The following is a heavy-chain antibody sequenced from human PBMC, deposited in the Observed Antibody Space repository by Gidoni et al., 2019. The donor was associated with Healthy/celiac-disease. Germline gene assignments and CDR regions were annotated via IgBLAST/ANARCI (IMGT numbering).Heavy chain of an antibody. CDR3: ASDYNYYYGMDV. Sequence: QVQLVESGGGVVQPGRSLRLSCAASGFTFSSYAMHWVRQAPGKGLEWVAVISYDGSNKYYADSVKGRFTISRDNSKNTLYLQMNSLRAEDTAVYYCASDYNYYYGMDVWGQGTTVTVS. CDR2: ISYDGSNK. J-gene: IGHJ6*02. CDR1: GFTFSSYA. V-gene: IGHV3-30*04.